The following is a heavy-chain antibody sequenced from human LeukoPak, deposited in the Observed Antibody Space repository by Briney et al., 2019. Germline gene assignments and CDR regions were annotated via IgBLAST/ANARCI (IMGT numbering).Heavy chain of an antibody. Sequence: SETLSLTCAVYGASFNTYYWTWIRQSPDKGLEWIGEVKHDGDTNVNPSLRSRVVMSVDASKNQFSLKMTSVTTADTAIYFCARGPVALPNDRLSLFFDFWGQGTLVTVSS. CDR3: ARGPVALPNDRLSLFFDF. D-gene: IGHD2-8*01. CDR2: VKHDGDT. J-gene: IGHJ5*01. V-gene: IGHV4-34*01. CDR1: GASFNTYY.